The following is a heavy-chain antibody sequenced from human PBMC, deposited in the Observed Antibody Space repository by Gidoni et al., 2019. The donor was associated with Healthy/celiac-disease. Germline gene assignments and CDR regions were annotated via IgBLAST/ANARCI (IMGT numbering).Heavy chain of an antibody. J-gene: IGHJ3*02. CDR1: DYTFTGHH. CDR2: INPNSGGT. CDR3: ASFPLDYYDSSGPSGDAFDI. Sequence: QVQLVQSGAEVKKPGAPVKVSCTASDYTFTGHHMHWVRQAPGQGLEWMGWINPNSGGTNYAQKFQGRVTMTRDTSISTAYMELSRLRSDDTAVYYCASFPLDYYDSSGPSGDAFDIWGQGTMVTVSS. V-gene: IGHV1-2*02. D-gene: IGHD3-22*01.